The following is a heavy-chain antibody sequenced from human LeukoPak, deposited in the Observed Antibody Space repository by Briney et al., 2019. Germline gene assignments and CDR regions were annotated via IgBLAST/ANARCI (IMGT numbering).Heavy chain of an antibody. D-gene: IGHD3-22*01. CDR1: GYTFTSYG. Sequence: ASVKVSCKASGYTFTSYGISWVRQAPGQGLEWMGWISAYAGNTNYAQKLQGRVTMTTDTSTSTAYMELRSLRSDDTAVYYCARDHPGYYDSSGYYYPQEVGDYWGQGTLVTVSS. CDR2: ISAYAGNT. CDR3: ARDHPGYYDSSGYYYPQEVGDY. J-gene: IGHJ4*02. V-gene: IGHV1-18*01.